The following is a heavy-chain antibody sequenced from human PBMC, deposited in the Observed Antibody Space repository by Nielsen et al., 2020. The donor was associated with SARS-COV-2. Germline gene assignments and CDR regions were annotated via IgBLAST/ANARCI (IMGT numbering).Heavy chain of an antibody. CDR2: ISNDESKI. V-gene: IGHV3-30*03. CDR1: GFTFSSYG. CDR3: TSEMAT. D-gene: IGHD5-24*01. Sequence: SRAASGFTFSSYGIHWGRQAPGKGLEWVALISNDESKIYYSDSVKGRFTISRDNSNKSLYLQMNSLRPEDTAVYYCTSEMATWGQGTPVTVSS. J-gene: IGHJ4*02.